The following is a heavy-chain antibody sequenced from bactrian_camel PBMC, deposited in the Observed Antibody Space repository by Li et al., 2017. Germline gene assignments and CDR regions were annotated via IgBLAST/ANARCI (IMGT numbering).Heavy chain of an antibody. V-gene: IGHV3S40*01. Sequence: EVQLVESGGGSVQPGGSLRLSCVASGFTFSDTDMTWVRHVPGKGLEWVSVINKAGGSPFYADSVKGRFTISRDNAKNTLYLQMNMLKTEDTALYYCAGSVLTSIPRYRGRGTQVTVS. CDR3: AGSVLTSIPRY. CDR1: GFTFSDTD. D-gene: IGHD2*01. J-gene: IGHJ4*01. CDR2: INKAGGSP.